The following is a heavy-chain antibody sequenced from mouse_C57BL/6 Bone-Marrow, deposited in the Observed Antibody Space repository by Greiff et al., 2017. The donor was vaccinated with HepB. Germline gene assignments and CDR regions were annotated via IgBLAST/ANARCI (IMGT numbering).Heavy chain of an antibody. V-gene: IGHV7-1*01. CDR3: ARDAWLGDYAMDY. CDR2: SRNKANDYTT. Sequence: EVQLMESGGGLVQSGRSLRLSCATSGFTFSDFYMEWVRQAPGKGLEWIAASRNKANDYTTEYSASVKGRFIVSRDTSQSILYLQMNALRAEDTAIYYCARDAWLGDYAMDYWGQGTSVTVSS. CDR1: GFTFSDFY. D-gene: IGHD4-1*01. J-gene: IGHJ4*01.